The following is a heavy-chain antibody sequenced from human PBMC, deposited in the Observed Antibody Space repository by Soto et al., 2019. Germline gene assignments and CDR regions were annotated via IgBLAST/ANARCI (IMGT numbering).Heavy chain of an antibody. Sequence: ASVKVSCKSSGYTFSGYYIHWGRQAPGQGLEWMGWINTLSGDTSFPQKFQGRLAMTRDTSIDTAFMEVSRLTSDDTAIYYCARSLLKVILPLGYWGQGTLVTVSS. CDR3: ARSLLKVILPLGY. CDR2: INTLSGDT. V-gene: IGHV1-2*02. D-gene: IGHD3-3*02. J-gene: IGHJ4*02. CDR1: GYTFSGYY.